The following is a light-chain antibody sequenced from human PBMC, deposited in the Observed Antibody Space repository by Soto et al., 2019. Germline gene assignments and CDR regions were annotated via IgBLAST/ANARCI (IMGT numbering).Light chain of an antibody. CDR2: DAS. J-gene: IGKJ5*01. CDR1: QSVSSY. CDR3: QQYGSSFSIT. Sequence: SQSVSSYLAWYQQKPGQAPRLLIYDASNRATGIPARFSGSGSGTDFTLTISRLETEDFAVYYCQQYGSSFSITFGQGTRLEIK. V-gene: IGKV3-20*01.